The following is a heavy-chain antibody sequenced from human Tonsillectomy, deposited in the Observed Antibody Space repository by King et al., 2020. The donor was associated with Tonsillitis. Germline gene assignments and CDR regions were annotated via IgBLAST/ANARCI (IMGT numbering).Heavy chain of an antibody. Sequence: VQLVESGGGVVQPGRSLRLSCAASGFTFSSYGMHWVRQAPGKGLEWVAVISYDGSNKYYADSVKGRFTISRDNSKNTLYLQMNSLRAEDTAVYYCAKDLRSVSSDYWGQGTLVTVSS. CDR1: GFTFSSYG. V-gene: IGHV3-30*18. CDR3: AKDLRSVSSDY. CDR2: ISYDGSNK. J-gene: IGHJ4*02.